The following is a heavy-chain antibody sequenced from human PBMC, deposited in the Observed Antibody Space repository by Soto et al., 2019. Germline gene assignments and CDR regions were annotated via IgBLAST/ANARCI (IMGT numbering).Heavy chain of an antibody. V-gene: IGHV3-73*01. CDR3: ARQTVSCHDF. J-gene: IGHJ4*02. CDR1: GFTFSAAH. CDR2: MRSKADNYET. D-gene: IGHD2-2*01. Sequence: EVQLVESGGGSVQPGESLKLSCSTSGFTFSAAHMHCVRQAPGKGLEWVGHMRSKADNYETAYGASVRGRFTVSRDDSKNTAYLQMDSLKAEDTAFYYCARQTVSCHDFWGQGTLVTVSS.